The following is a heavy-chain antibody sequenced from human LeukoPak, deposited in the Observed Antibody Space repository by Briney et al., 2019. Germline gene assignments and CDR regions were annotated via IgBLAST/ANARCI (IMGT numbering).Heavy chain of an antibody. CDR2: IYSGGST. J-gene: IGHJ4*02. CDR1: GFIFSSYE. Sequence: PGGSLRLSCAASGFIFSSYEMNWVRQAPGKGLEWVSVIYSGGSTNYADSVKGRFTISRDNSKNTLYLQMNSLRAEDTAVYYCAWSSIAVAALLDYWGQGTLVTVSS. CDR3: AWSSIAVAALLDY. V-gene: IGHV3-66*01. D-gene: IGHD6-19*01.